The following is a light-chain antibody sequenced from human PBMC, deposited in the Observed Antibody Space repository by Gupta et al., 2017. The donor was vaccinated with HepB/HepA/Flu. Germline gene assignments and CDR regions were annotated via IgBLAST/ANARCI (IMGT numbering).Light chain of an antibody. V-gene: IGKV1-33*01. CDR2: DAS. J-gene: IGKJ4*01. CDR3: QQHDILPCT. CDR1: QVINKY. Sequence: DIPLTQSPSSLSASVGDRVTITCQASQVINKYLNCYQQQPGKAPKLLIYDASMLETGVPSRFSGGGSGTDFTFIISSLQPEDIATYYCQQHDILPCTFGRGTKVEIK.